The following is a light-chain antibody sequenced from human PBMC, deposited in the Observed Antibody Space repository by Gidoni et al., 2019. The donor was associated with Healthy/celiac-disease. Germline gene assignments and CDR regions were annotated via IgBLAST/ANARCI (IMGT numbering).Light chain of an antibody. J-gene: IGKJ3*01. V-gene: IGKV3-11*01. Sequence: EIVLTQSPATLSLSPGERATLSCRASQSVSSYLAWYQQKHGQAPRLLIYDASNRATGIPARFSGSGSGTDFTLPISSLEPEDFAVYYCQQRSNWPPEFTFGPGTKVDIK. CDR2: DAS. CDR3: QQRSNWPPEFT. CDR1: QSVSSY.